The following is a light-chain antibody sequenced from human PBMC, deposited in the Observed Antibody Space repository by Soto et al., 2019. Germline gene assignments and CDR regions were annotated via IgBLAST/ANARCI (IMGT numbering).Light chain of an antibody. J-gene: IGKJ5*01. CDR2: AAS. CDR3: QQYGSSPPIT. CDR1: QSVSSSY. V-gene: IGKV3-20*01. Sequence: EIVLTQSPGTLSLSPGERATLSCRASQSVSSSYLAWYQQKPGQSPRLLIYAASSRVTGIPDRFSGGGSGTDFTLTSSRLEPEEFAVYYCQQYGSSPPITFGQGKRLEIK.